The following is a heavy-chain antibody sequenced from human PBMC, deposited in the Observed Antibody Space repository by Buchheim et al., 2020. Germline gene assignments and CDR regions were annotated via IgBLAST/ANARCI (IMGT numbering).Heavy chain of an antibody. D-gene: IGHD3-9*01. Sequence: QVQLQESGPGLVKPSGTLSLTYAVSGGSISSSNWWSWVRQPPGKGLEWIGEIYHSGSTNYNPSLKSRVTISVDKSKHQFSLKLSSVTAADTAVYYCARTMYYDILTGSLGRPYYFDYWGQGTL. CDR3: ARTMYYDILTGSLGRPYYFDY. CDR1: GGSISSSNW. CDR2: IYHSGST. V-gene: IGHV4-4*02. J-gene: IGHJ4*02.